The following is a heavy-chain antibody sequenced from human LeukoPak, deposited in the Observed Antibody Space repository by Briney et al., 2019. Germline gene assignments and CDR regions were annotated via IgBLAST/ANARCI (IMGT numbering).Heavy chain of an antibody. Sequence: SETLSLTCAVSGGSISSYYWTWIRQPPGKGLEWVGYIQNSAIYRAKVKSSPSLQSRVSLPIDTSKNQVSLTVNSVTAADTAVYYCARLSLTLYYSMDVWGPGTAVTVSS. CDR3: ARLSLTLYYSMDV. CDR1: GGSISSYY. V-gene: IGHV4-59*08. D-gene: IGHD3-9*01. CDR2: IQNSAIYRAKV. J-gene: IGHJ6*02.